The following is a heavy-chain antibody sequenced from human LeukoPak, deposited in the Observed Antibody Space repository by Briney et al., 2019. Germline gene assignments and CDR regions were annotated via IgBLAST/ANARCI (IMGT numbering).Heavy chain of an antibody. CDR2: IIPILGIA. CDR3: ARDSGEDYYDSSGYYYGP. D-gene: IGHD3-22*01. Sequence: ASVKVSCKASGGTFSSYAISWVRQAPGQGLEWMGRIIPILGIANYAQKFQGRVTITADKSTSTAYMELRSLRSDDTAVYYCARDSGEDYYDSSGYYYGPWGQGTLVTVSS. J-gene: IGHJ5*02. V-gene: IGHV1-69*04. CDR1: GGTFSSYA.